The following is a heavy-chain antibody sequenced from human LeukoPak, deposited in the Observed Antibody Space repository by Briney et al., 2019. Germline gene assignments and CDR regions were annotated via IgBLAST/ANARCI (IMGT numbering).Heavy chain of an antibody. CDR2: IWYDGSNK. J-gene: IGHJ5*02. D-gene: IGHD3-22*01. V-gene: IGHV3-33*01. CDR3: ARDNNYCYDSSGYLTT. CDR1: GFTFSSYG. Sequence: GGSLRLSCAASGFTFSSYGMHWVRQAPGKGLEWVAFIWYDGSNKYYADSVKGRFTISRDNSKNTLYLQMNSLRAEDTAVYYCARDNNYCYDSSGYLTTWGQGTLVTVSS.